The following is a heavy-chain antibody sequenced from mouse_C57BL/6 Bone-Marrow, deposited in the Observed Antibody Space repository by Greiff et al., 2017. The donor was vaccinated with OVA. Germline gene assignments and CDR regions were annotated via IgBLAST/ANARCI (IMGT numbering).Heavy chain of an antibody. J-gene: IGHJ3*01. D-gene: IGHD2-3*01. CDR3: ARRKMAWFAY. CDR1: GFTFTSYY. Sequence: EVKLVESGADLVRPGGSLKLSCAASGFTFTSYYMTWVRQTPDQGLEWVATISSGGSNTYYPDSVKGRFTITTDKATNTLYLQMSSLKSEDTAVYYCARRKMAWFAYWGQGTLVTVSA. CDR2: ISSGGSNT. V-gene: IGHV5-6*02.